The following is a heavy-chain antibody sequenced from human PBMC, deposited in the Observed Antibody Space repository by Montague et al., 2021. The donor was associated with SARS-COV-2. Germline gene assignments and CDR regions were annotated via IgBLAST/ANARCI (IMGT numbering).Heavy chain of an antibody. CDR1: GGSIGSHY. J-gene: IGHJ5*02. V-gene: IGHV4-59*11. Sequence: SKTLSLTCTVSGGSIGSHYWSWIRLPPGKGLEWVGHIYYTGITKYKSSLKSRVTISVDTSKNQLSLKLDSVTAADTAVYYCARGRGSASSTWFDPWGQGTLVTVSS. D-gene: IGHD3-10*01. CDR2: IYYTGIT. CDR3: ARGRGSASSTWFDP.